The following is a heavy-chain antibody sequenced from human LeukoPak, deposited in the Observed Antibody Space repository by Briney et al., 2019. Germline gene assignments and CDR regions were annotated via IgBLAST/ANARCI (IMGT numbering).Heavy chain of an antibody. CDR2: ISAYNGNT. V-gene: IGHV1-18*01. D-gene: IGHD4-11*01. CDR3: AISQAPNDYSSL. J-gene: IGHJ4*02. Sequence: ASVKVSCKASGYTFTSYDISCVRQAPGQGLEWMGWISAYNGNTNYAQKLQGRVTITTDTPTSTDYMELRSLRSDDTAVYYCAISQAPNDYSSLWGQGTLVTVSS. CDR1: GYTFTSYD.